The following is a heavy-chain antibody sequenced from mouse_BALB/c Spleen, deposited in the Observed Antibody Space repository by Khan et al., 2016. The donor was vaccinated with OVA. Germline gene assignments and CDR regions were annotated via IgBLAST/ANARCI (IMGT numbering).Heavy chain of an antibody. CDR3: VRGYVFFVY. V-gene: IGHV1-18*01. CDR2: VNPNNGGT. Sequence: EVQLQESGPDLVKPGSSVNISCKASGYSFTVYYVHWVKQSLGKSLECIGRVNPNNGGTTYNQKFKDKAILTVDKSSTTAYMELRSLTSEDSAVYDCVRGYVFFVYWGQGTLVTVSA. D-gene: IGHD2-14*01. J-gene: IGHJ3*01. CDR1: GYSFTVYY.